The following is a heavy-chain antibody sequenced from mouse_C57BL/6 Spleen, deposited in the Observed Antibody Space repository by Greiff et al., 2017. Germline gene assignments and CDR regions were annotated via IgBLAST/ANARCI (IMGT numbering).Heavy chain of an antibody. CDR3: ARPYYYGSSYEDY. D-gene: IGHD1-1*01. CDR2: IYPGSGST. CDR1: GYTFTSYW. Sequence: VQLQQSGAELVKPGASVKMSCKASGYTFTSYWITWVKQRPGQGLEWIGDIYPGSGSTNYNEKFKSKATLTVDTSSSTAYMQLSSLTSEDSAVYYCARPYYYGSSYEDYWGQGTTLTVSS. V-gene: IGHV1-55*01. J-gene: IGHJ2*01.